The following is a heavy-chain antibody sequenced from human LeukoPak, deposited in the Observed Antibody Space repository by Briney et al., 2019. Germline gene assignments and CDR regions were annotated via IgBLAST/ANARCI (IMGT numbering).Heavy chain of an antibody. CDR3: ARHLSGSAMMHYFDY. D-gene: IGHD5-18*01. V-gene: IGHV4-34*01. Sequence: SETLSLTCAVYGGSFSGYFWSWIRQAPGKGLEWIGEINHSGGTKYNPSLKSRVTISVDTSKNHISLKLFSLTGADTALYYCARHLSGSAMMHYFDYWGQGNLVTVSS. J-gene: IGHJ4*02. CDR1: GGSFSGYF. CDR2: INHSGGT.